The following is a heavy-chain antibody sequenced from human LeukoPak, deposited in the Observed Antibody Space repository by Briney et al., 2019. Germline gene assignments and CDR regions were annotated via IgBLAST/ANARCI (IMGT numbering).Heavy chain of an antibody. CDR1: GGSISSYY. Sequence: SETLSLTCTVSGGSISSYYWSWIRQPPGKELEWIGYIYYSGSTNYNPSLKSRVTISVDTSKNQFSLKLSSVTAADTAVYYCARARRGPLEYWGQGTLVTVSS. J-gene: IGHJ4*02. CDR3: ARARRGPLEY. V-gene: IGHV4-59*01. CDR2: IYYSGST.